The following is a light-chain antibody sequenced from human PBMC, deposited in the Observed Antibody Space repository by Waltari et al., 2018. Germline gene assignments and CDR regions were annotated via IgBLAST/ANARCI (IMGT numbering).Light chain of an antibody. CDR1: QSLVSSDGNTY. J-gene: IGKJ1*01. V-gene: IGKV2-30*01. CDR2: KVS. Sequence: DVVMTQSPLSLAVTLGQPASISCSSTQSLVSSDGNTYFNWFQQRPGQSPRRLLYKVSNRDSGVPDRFSGSGSGTDFTLRINRVEAEDVGIYYCMQGTHRPWTFGQGTRVEIK. CDR3: MQGTHRPWT.